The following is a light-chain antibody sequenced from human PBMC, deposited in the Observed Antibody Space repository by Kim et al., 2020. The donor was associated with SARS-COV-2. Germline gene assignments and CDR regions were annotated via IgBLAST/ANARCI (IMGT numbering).Light chain of an antibody. CDR1: ALPKKY. V-gene: IGLV3-10*01. J-gene: IGLJ1*01. Sequence: SYELTQPPSVSVSPGQTARITCSGDALPKKYAYWYQQKSGQAPVLVIYEDSKRSSGIPERFSGSSSGTMATLTISGAQVEDEADYYCYSTDSSGNHRGVFGTGTKVTV. CDR2: EDS. CDR3: YSTDSSGNHRGV.